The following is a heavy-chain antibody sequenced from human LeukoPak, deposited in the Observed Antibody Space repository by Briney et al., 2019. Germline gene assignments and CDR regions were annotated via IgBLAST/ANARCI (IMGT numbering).Heavy chain of an antibody. Sequence: SETLSLTCTVSGGSISSSSYYWGWIRQPPGKGLEWIGSIYYSGSTYYNPSLKSRATISVDTSKNQFSLKLSSVTAADTAVYYCARVGALSLWGALDYWGQGTLVTVSS. D-gene: IGHD3-16*01. CDR1: GGSISSSSYY. J-gene: IGHJ4*02. CDR3: ARVGALSLWGALDY. V-gene: IGHV4-39*07. CDR2: IYYSGST.